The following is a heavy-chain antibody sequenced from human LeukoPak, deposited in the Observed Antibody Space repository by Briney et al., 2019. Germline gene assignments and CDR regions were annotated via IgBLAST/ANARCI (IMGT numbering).Heavy chain of an antibody. V-gene: IGHV3-30-3*01. Sequence: GGSLRLSCAASGFTFSSYAMHWVRQAPGKGLEWVAVISYDGSNKYYADSVKGRFTISRDNSKNTLYLQMNSLRAEDTAVYYCASLRPQGGHWGQGTLVTVSS. J-gene: IGHJ4*02. CDR1: GFTFSSYA. D-gene: IGHD1-26*01. CDR2: ISYDGSNK. CDR3: ASLRPQGGH.